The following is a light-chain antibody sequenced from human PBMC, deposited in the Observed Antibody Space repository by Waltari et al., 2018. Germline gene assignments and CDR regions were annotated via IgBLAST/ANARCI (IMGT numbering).Light chain of an antibody. CDR2: WAS. J-gene: IGKJ1*01. CDR3: QQYYSNPLT. CDR1: QSVLYSSNNKNY. Sequence: DIVLTQSPDSLAVSLGERATINCRSSQSVLYSSNNKNYLAWYQHKPGQPPKLLIYWASSRVSGVTDRFRGSESGTDFTLTISSLQAEDVAVYYCQQYYSNPLTFGQGTKVEI. V-gene: IGKV4-1*01.